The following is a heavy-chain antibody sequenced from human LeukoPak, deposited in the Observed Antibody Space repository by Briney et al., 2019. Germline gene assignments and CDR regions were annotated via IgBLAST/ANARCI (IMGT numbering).Heavy chain of an antibody. CDR1: GFTFSSYS. V-gene: IGHV3-21*01. D-gene: IGHD3-22*01. Sequence: GGSLRLSCAASGFTFSSYSMNWVRQAPGKGLEWVSSISGSSSYIYYADSVKGRFTISRDNAKNSLYLQMNSLRAEDTAVYYCARDRAPGYSYPLDYWGQGTLVTVSS. CDR2: ISGSSSYI. CDR3: ARDRAPGYSYPLDY. J-gene: IGHJ4*02.